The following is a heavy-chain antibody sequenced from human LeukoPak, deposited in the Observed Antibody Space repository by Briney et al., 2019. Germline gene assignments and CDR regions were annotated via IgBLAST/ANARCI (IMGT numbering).Heavy chain of an antibody. CDR1: GGSISNYY. CDR3: ARLMARGAFDI. D-gene: IGHD5-24*01. CDR2: IYTSGST. Sequence: SETLSLTCTVSGGSISNYYWSWIRQPPGKGLEWIGYIYTSGSTNYNPSLKSRVTISVDTSKNQFSLKLSSVTAADTAVYYCARLMARGAFDIWGQGTMVTVSS. J-gene: IGHJ3*02. V-gene: IGHV4-4*09.